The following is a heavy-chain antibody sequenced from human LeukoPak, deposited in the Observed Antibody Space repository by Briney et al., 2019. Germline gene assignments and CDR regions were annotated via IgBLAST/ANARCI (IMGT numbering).Heavy chain of an antibody. J-gene: IGHJ4*02. CDR1: GFTFSSYG. V-gene: IGHV3-30*03. CDR3: ARGEAGYCSGGSCEFDY. D-gene: IGHD2-15*01. Sequence: GGSLRLSCAASGFTFSSYGMHWVRQAPGKGLEWVAVISYDGSNKYYADSVKGRFTISRDNSKNTLYLQMNSLRAEDTAVYYCARGEAGYCSGGSCEFDYWGQGTLVTVSS. CDR2: ISYDGSNK.